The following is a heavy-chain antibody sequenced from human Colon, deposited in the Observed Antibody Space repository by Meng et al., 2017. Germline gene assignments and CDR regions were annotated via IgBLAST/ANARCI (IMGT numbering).Heavy chain of an antibody. Sequence: QLQLQESGPGLVQPSQTLSLICSVSGGSNISGGYYWSWIRQHPQKGLEWIGYISNSGSAYYNPSLKSRVSISVDTSKNQFSLKMDTVTAADAALYYCARAGLHSYYFDFWGQGTLVTVSS. D-gene: IGHD2-21*01. CDR1: GGSNISGGYY. V-gene: IGHV4-31*02. J-gene: IGHJ4*02. CDR2: ISNSGSA. CDR3: ARAGLHSYYFDF.